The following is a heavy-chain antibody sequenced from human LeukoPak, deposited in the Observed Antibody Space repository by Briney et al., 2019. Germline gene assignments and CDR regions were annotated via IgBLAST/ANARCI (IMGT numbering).Heavy chain of an antibody. CDR3: ARYLYDYGDYEGDY. J-gene: IGHJ4*02. Sequence: GGSLRLSCAASGFTFSSYSMNWVRQAPGKGLEWVSSISSSSSYIYYADSVKGRFTISRDNAKNSLYLQMNSLRAEDTAVYYCARYLYDYGDYEGDYWGQGTLVTVSP. V-gene: IGHV3-21*01. CDR2: ISSSSSYI. D-gene: IGHD4-17*01. CDR1: GFTFSSYS.